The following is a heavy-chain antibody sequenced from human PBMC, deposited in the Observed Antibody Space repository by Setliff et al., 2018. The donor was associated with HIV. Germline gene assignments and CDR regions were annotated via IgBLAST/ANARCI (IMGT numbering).Heavy chain of an antibody. CDR1: GFTFSDYY. D-gene: IGHD4-17*01. V-gene: IGHV3-11*04. CDR2: ISTSGSTI. J-gene: IGHJ4*02. Sequence: GGSLRLSCLASGFTFSDYYMSWIRQAPGKGLEWISYISTSGSTIYYADSVKGRFTISRDNGKKSLYLQMDSLRDEDTAVYYCAREKFENGDYEFVSTFDSWGQGTLVTVSS. CDR3: AREKFENGDYEFVSTFDS.